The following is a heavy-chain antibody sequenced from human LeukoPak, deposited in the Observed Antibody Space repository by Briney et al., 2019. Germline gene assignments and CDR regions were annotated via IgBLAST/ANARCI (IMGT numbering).Heavy chain of an antibody. J-gene: IGHJ4*02. CDR2: ISAYNGNT. CDR3: ARDLARYSGSYGYGDF. CDR1: GYTFTSYG. V-gene: IGHV1-18*01. D-gene: IGHD1-26*01. Sequence: ASVKVSCKASGYTFTSYGISWVRQAPGQGLEWMGWISAYNGNTKYAQKLQGRVTMTTDTSTSTACMELRSLRSDDTAVYYCARDLARYSGSYGYGDFWGQGTLVTVSS.